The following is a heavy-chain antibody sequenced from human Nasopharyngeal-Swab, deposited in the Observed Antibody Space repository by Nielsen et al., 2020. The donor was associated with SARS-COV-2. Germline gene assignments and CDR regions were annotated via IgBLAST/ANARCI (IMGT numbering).Heavy chain of an antibody. CDR3: VKDSSGYEFDS. V-gene: IGHV3-66*01. CDR2: IYSGGST. CDR1: GFTVSSNY. J-gene: IGHJ4*02. D-gene: IGHD3-22*01. Sequence: GESLKISCAASGFTVSSNYMSWVRQAPGKGLEWVSVIYSGGSTYYADPVKGRFTISRDNSKNTLYLQMGSLRVEDTAVYYCVKDSSGYEFDSWGQGTLVTVSS.